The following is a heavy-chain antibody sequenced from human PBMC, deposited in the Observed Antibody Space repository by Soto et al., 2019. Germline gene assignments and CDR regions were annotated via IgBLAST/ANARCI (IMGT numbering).Heavy chain of an antibody. CDR3: AREYYYTMDV. CDR1: GFTFRDYY. Sequence: QVQLVESGGGLVRPGGSLRLSCEASGFTFRDYYMTWFRQAPGKGLEWLSYIDSSTKYTNYADSVKGRFTISRDNAKNTLYLQMHSLRAEDTAVYYCAREYYYTMDVWGQGTMVTVSS. V-gene: IGHV3-11*05. J-gene: IGHJ6*02. CDR2: IDSSTKYT.